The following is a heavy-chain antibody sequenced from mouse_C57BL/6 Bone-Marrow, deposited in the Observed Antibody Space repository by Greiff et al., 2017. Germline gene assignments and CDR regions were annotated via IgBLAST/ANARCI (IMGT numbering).Heavy chain of an antibody. CDR1: GFTFSSYA. V-gene: IGHV5-4*03. CDR2: ISGGGSYT. CDR3: ASTFYIDY. Sequence: EVKLMESGGGLVKPGGSLKLSCAASGFTFSSYAMSWVRQTPEKRLEWVATISGGGSYTYYPDNVKGRFTISRDNAKNNLYLQMSHLKSEDTAMYYIASTFYIDYWGQGTTLTVSS. J-gene: IGHJ2*01.